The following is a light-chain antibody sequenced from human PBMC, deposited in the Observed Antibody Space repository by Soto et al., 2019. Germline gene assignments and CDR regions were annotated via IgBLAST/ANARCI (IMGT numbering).Light chain of an antibody. J-gene: IGKJ5*01. Sequence: EIVLTQSPGTLSLSPGERATLSCRASQSVSSTYLAWYQQKPGQAPRLLIYGASSRATGIPDRFSGSGSGTDCTLSISRVEPEDFAVYYCHKFGSSTATFGQGTRLDTK. CDR3: HKFGSSTAT. CDR1: QSVSSTY. V-gene: IGKV3-20*01. CDR2: GAS.